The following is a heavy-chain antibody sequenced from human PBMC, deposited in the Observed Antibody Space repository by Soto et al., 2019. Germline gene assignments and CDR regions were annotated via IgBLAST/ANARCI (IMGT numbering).Heavy chain of an antibody. CDR1: GGTFSSYS. CDR2: IIPILGTA. CDR3: ARDGGRHSGGIDY. V-gene: IGHV1-69*01. D-gene: IGHD1-26*01. Sequence: QVQLVQSGAEVKKPGSSVKVSCKASGGTFSSYSINWVRQAPGQGLEWMGEIIPILGTANYAQKFQGRVTITADESTSTAYMELSSLRSEDTAVYYCARDGGRHSGGIDYWGQGTLVTGSS. J-gene: IGHJ4*02.